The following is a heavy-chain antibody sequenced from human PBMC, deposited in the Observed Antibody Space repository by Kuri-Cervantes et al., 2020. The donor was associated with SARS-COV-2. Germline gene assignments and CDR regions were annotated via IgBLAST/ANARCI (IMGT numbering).Heavy chain of an antibody. CDR2: IHHSGNT. D-gene: IGHD3-3*01. Sequence: SETLSLTCTVSDDSISTNYYWGWIRQPPGKGLEWIGIIHHSGNTHYNSSLMSRVTISVDTSKNQFSLRLSSVTAADTGVYYCARASTTIYGVLIALFSSSAFGIWGQGTMVTVSS. V-gene: IGHV4-38-2*02. J-gene: IGHJ3*02. CDR3: ARASTTIYGVLIALFSSSAFGI. CDR1: DDSISTNYY.